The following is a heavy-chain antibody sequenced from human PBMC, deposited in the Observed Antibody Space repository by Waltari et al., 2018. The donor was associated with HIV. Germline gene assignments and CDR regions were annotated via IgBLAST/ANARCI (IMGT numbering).Heavy chain of an antibody. D-gene: IGHD6-13*01. Sequence: QVQLQESGPGLVKPSGTLSLTCAVSGGSISSSNWWSWVRQPPGKGLEWIGEIYHSGSTNYNPSLKSRVTISVDKSKNQFSLKLSSVTAADTAVYYCARVRSYSSSWYAPDPYFDYWGQGTLVTVSS. CDR2: IYHSGST. CDR3: ARVRSYSSSWYAPDPYFDY. J-gene: IGHJ4*02. V-gene: IGHV4-4*02. CDR1: GGSISSSNW.